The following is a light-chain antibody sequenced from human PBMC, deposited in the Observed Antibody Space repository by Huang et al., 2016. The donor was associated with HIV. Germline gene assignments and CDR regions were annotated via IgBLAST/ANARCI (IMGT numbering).Light chain of an antibody. CDR2: WAS. J-gene: IGKJ1*01. CDR3: QQYDTSPWT. Sequence: DFVMTQSPDSLAVSLGERATINCKSSQSVLYRSNNKNYLAWYQQKPGQPPKLLIYWASTRESGVPDRFTGSGSGTDFSLTISSLQAEDVAVYYCQQYDTSPWTFGQGTKVEIK. V-gene: IGKV4-1*01. CDR1: QSVLYRSNNKNY.